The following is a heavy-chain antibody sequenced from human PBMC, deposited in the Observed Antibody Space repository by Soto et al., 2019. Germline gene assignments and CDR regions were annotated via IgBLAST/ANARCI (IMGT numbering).Heavy chain of an antibody. J-gene: IGHJ4*02. CDR3: ARHDFSIMITFGGVIGTNFDY. Sequence: SETLSLTCTVSGCSISSSSYYWGWIRQPPGKGLEWIGSIYYSGSTYYNPSLKSRVTISVDTSKNQFSLKLSSVTAADTAVYYCARHDFSIMITFGGVIGTNFDYWGQGTLVTVSS. CDR1: GCSISSSSYY. V-gene: IGHV4-39*01. D-gene: IGHD3-16*02. CDR2: IYYSGST.